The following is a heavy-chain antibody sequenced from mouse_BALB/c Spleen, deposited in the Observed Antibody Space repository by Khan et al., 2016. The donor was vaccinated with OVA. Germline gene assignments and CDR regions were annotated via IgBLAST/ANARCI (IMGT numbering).Heavy chain of an antibody. J-gene: IGHJ2*01. CDR3: ARGNYYGYYFDY. D-gene: IGHD1-1*01. Sequence: EVELVESGPGLVKPSQSLSLTCTVTGYSITSGYAWNWIQQFPGNKLEWMGYISYSGVTSYTPSLKSRISITRDTSKNQFFLQLTSVTTEDTATYYCARGNYYGYYFDYWGQGTTLTVSS. CDR1: GYSITSGYA. CDR2: ISYSGVT. V-gene: IGHV3-2*02.